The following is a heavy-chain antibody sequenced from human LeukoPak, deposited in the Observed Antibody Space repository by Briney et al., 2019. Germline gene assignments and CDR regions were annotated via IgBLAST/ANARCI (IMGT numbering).Heavy chain of an antibody. CDR2: ISGSGGST. J-gene: IGHJ4*02. Sequence: GGSLRLSCVASGFTFSSYAMSWVRQAPGKGLEWVSIISGSGGSTYYADSVKGRFTISRDNSKNTLYLQVNSLRAEDTAVYYCAKGGKWDVTPFDYWGQGTLVTVSS. D-gene: IGHD1-26*01. CDR1: GFTFSSYA. CDR3: AKGGKWDVTPFDY. V-gene: IGHV3-23*01.